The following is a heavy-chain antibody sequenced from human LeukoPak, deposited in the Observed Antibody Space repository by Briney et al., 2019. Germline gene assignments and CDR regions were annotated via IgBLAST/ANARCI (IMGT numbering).Heavy chain of an antibody. J-gene: IGHJ4*02. CDR3: ARGKGNYGDPASFDY. D-gene: IGHD4-17*01. V-gene: IGHV1-69*06. CDR2: IIPIFGTA. Sequence: GASVKVSCKASGGTFSSYAISWVRQTPGQGLEWMGGIIPIFGTANYAQKFQGRVTITADKSTSTAYMELSSLRSEDTAVYYCARGKGNYGDPASFDYWGQGTLVTVSS. CDR1: GGTFSSYA.